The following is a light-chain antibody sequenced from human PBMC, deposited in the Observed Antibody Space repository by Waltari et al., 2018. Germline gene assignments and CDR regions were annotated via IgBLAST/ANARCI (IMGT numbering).Light chain of an antibody. V-gene: IGLV2-23*02. Sequence: QSALTQPASVSGSPGESITISCTGTSNDFGNYTLVSWYQQHPDKAPKLIIFEVTKRPSRVSNRFSGSKSGNTASLTISGLQAEDEADYYCCSYAGTTSIYVFGSGTKVTVL. CDR2: EVT. J-gene: IGLJ1*01. CDR3: CSYAGTTSIYV. CDR1: SNDFGNYTL.